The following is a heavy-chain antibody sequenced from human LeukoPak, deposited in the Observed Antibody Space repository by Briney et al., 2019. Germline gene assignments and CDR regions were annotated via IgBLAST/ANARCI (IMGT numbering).Heavy chain of an antibody. CDR3: ARTSTYYYMDV. Sequence: ASVKVSCKVSGYTFTSYDINWVRQATGQGLEWMGWISAYNGNTNYAQKLQGRVTMTTDTSTSTAYMELRSLRSDDTAVYYCARTSTYYYMDVWGKGTTVSVSS. D-gene: IGHD2-2*01. CDR1: GYTFTSYD. V-gene: IGHV1-18*01. J-gene: IGHJ6*03. CDR2: ISAYNGNT.